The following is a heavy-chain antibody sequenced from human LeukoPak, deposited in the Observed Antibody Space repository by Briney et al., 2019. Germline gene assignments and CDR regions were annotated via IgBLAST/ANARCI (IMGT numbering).Heavy chain of an antibody. J-gene: IGHJ3*02. V-gene: IGHV3-64D*06. CDR2: ISSNGGST. CDR1: GFTFSSYA. D-gene: IGHD6-19*01. CDR3: VKVWRGALAAYAFDI. Sequence: GGSLRLSCSASGFTFSSYAMHWVRQAPGKGLEYVSAISSNGGSTYYADSVKGRFTISRDNSKNTLYLQMSSLRAEDTAVYYCVKVWRGALAAYAFDIWGQGTMVTVSS.